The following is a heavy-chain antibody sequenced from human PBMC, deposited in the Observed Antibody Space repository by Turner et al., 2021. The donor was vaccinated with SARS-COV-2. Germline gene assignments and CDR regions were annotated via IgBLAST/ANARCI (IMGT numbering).Heavy chain of an antibody. CDR3: AKAETYSSGWSGGRSYYYYYMDV. CDR1: GFPFISSG. CDR2: ISYDGSNK. J-gene: IGHJ6*03. V-gene: IGHV3-30*18. Sequence: QLQRVESAGGVVQPGRSLILSCAASGFPFISSGMHWVRQAPGKGLEWVAVISYDGSNKYYADAVKGRFTISRDKSKNTLYLQMNSLRAEDTAVYYCAKAETYSSGWSGGRSYYYYYMDVWGKGTTVTVSS. D-gene: IGHD6-19*01.